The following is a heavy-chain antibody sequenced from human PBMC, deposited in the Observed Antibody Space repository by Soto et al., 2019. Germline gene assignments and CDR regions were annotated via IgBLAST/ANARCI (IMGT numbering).Heavy chain of an antibody. CDR1: CGSISSSSYY. Sequence: KASETLSLTCTFSCGSISSSSYYWGWIRQPPGKGLEWIGSIYYSGSTYYNPSLKSRVTISVDTSKNQFSLKLSSVTAADTAVYYCARQSVVVITTGPNWFDPWGQGTLVTVSS. V-gene: IGHV4-39*01. D-gene: IGHD3-22*01. CDR3: ARQSVVVITTGPNWFDP. CDR2: IYYSGST. J-gene: IGHJ5*02.